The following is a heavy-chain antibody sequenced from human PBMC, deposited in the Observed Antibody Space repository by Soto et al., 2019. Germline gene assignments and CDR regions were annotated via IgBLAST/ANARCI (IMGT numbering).Heavy chain of an antibody. J-gene: IGHJ4*02. CDR3: ARKGVAFDY. CDR1: GFTFSTYS. D-gene: IGHD3-3*01. Sequence: GGSLRLSCAASGFTFSTYSMNWVRQAPGKGLEWISYISTTSSSIYYADSVKGRFTISRDNAKNSLFLQMNSLRDEDTAVYYCARKGVAFDYWGQGALVTVSS. CDR2: ISTTSSSI. V-gene: IGHV3-48*02.